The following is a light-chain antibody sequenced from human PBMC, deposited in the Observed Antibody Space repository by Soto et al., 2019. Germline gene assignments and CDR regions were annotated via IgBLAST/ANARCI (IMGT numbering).Light chain of an antibody. CDR3: SSYTSSSPYV. J-gene: IGLJ1*01. V-gene: IGLV2-14*01. CDR2: EVN. Sequence: VLTQPASVSGSHGQSITISCAGTSSDVGSYTYVSWYQQHPGKAPKLMIYEVNNRPSGVSNRFSGSKSGNTASLTISGLQAEDEADYYCSSYTSSSPYVFGTGTKVTVL. CDR1: SSDVGSYTY.